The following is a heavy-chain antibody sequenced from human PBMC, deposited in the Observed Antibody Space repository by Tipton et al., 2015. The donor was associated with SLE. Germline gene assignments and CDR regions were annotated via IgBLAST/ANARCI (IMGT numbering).Heavy chain of an antibody. D-gene: IGHD4-11*01. Sequence: TLSLTCTVSGGSISSYYWSWIRQPAGGGLEWIGRIYTNENPNSNPSLKSRVTMSVDTSKNHFSLKLISVTAADTAVYYCAREFLNPVTTVHYYFDLWGRGTLVTVSS. CDR2: IYTNENP. V-gene: IGHV4-4*07. CDR1: GGSISSYY. CDR3: AREFLNPVTTVHYYFDL. J-gene: IGHJ2*01.